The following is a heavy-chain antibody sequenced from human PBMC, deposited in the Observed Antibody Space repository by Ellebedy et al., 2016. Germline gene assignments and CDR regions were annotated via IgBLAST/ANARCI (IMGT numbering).Heavy chain of an antibody. CDR1: GFTFGRAW. CDR3: AKSFDIVGEDQ. Sequence: GGSLRLSCAASGFTFGRAWMNWVRQTPGKGLEWVGRIKSKRDGETTEYAAPVKGRFTISRDNSNNTLYLQMNSLRAEDKAVYYCAKSFDIVGEDQWGQGTLVTVSS. J-gene: IGHJ4*02. CDR2: IKSKRDGETT. V-gene: IGHV3-15*07. D-gene: IGHD5-12*01.